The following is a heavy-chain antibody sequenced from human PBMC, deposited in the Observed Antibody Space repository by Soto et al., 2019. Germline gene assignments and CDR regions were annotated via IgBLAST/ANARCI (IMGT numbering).Heavy chain of an antibody. CDR1: GFTFNYYW. CDR2: IHSDGSTT. CDR3: VRGDKGGFDL. D-gene: IGHD2-21*02. Sequence: PGVSLRLSCAASGFTFNYYWMHWVRQAPGQGLVWVSHIHSDGSTTTYADSVKGRFTISRDNAKNTLYLQMNSLRAEDTAVYYCVRGDKGGFDLWGQGTTVTVSS. V-gene: IGHV3-74*01. J-gene: IGHJ3*01.